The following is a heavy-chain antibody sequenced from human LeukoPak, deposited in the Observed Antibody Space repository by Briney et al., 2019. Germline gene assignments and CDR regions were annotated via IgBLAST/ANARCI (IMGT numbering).Heavy chain of an antibody. CDR3: ARNTVTDFYYYSYMDV. J-gene: IGHJ6*03. CDR2: ISGSSTDI. CDR1: GFTFSSYA. Sequence: GGSLRLSCAASGFTFSSYAMNWVRQGPGKGLEWVSSISGSSTDIYYADSVKGRFTISRDNAKNSLYLQMNSLRAEDTALYYCARNTVTDFYYYSYMDVWGKGTTVTVSS. D-gene: IGHD4-17*01. V-gene: IGHV3-21*04.